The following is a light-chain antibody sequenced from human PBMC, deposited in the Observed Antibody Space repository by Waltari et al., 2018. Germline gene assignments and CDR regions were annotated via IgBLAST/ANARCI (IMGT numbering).Light chain of an antibody. CDR1: QSVSSY. CDR3: QQRSSWPSIT. J-gene: IGKJ5*01. V-gene: IGKV3-11*01. Sequence: EIVLTQFPATLSLSPGERATLSCRASQSVSSYLAWYQQKPGQAPRLLIYDASNRATGIPARCSGSGSGTDFTLTISSLEPEDFAVYYCQQRSSWPSITFGQGTRLEIK. CDR2: DAS.